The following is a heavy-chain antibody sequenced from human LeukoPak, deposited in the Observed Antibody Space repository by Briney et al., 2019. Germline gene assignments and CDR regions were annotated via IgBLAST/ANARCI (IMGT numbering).Heavy chain of an antibody. J-gene: IGHJ4*02. V-gene: IGHV1-2*02. CDR2: INPNSGGT. Sequence: AASVKVSCKASGYTFTGYYMHWVRQAPGQGLEWMGWINPNSGGTNYAQKFQGRVTMTRDTSISTAYMELSRLRSDDTAVYYCARALGVAARPPLKYWGQGTLVTVSS. D-gene: IGHD6-6*01. CDR3: ARALGVAARPPLKY. CDR1: GYTFTGYY.